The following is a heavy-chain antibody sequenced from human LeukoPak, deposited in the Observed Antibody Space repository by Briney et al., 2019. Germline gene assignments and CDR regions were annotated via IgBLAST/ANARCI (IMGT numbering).Heavy chain of an antibody. CDR2: ISYDGSNK. CDR3: ARDSPMYYFDY. CDR1: GFTFSSYA. J-gene: IGHJ4*02. Sequence: PGGSLRLSCAASGFTFSSYAMHWVRQAPGKGLEWVAVISYDGSNKYYADSVKGRFTISRDNSKNTLYLQMNSLRAEDTAVYYCARDSPMYYFDYWGQGTLVTVSS. V-gene: IGHV3-30*01.